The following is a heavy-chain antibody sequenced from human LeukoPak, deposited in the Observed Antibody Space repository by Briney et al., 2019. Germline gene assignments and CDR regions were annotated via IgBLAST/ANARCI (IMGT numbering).Heavy chain of an antibody. CDR1: GYTFTSYG. CDR2: ISAYNGNT. V-gene: IGHV1-18*01. J-gene: IGHJ4*02. CDR3: ARLANIAVAGTGDY. D-gene: IGHD6-19*01. Sequence: ASVKVSCKASGYTFTSYGISWVRQAPGQGLEWMGWISAYNGNTNYAQKLQGRVTMTIDTSTSTAYMELRSLRSDDTAVYYCARLANIAVAGTGDYWGQGTLVTISS.